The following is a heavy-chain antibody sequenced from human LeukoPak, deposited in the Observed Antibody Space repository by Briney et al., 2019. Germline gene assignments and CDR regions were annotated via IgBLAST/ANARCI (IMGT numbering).Heavy chain of an antibody. CDR2: IYNSGST. CDR3: ARDQGTWWFDP. Sequence: SETLSLTCTVSGGSVSSGSYYWSWIRQPPGKGLEWIGCIYNSGSTNYNPSLKSRVTISVDMSKNQFSLKLSSVTAADTAVYYCARDQGTWWFDPWGQGTLVTVSS. D-gene: IGHD3-10*01. CDR1: GGSVSSGSYY. J-gene: IGHJ5*02. V-gene: IGHV4-61*01.